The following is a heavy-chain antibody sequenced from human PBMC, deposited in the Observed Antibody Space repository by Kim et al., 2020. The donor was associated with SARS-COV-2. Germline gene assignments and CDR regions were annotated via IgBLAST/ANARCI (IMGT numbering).Heavy chain of an antibody. V-gene: IGHV4-31*03. CDR3: ARGRLTIFGVVNSFDY. J-gene: IGHJ4*02. CDR1: GGSISSGGYY. D-gene: IGHD3-3*01. CDR2: IYYSVST. Sequence: SETLSLTCTVSGGSISSGGYYWSWIRQHPGKGLEWIGYIYYSVSTYYNPSLKSRVTISVDTSKNQFSLKLSSVTAADTAVYYCARGRLTIFGVVNSFDYCGQGTLVTVSS.